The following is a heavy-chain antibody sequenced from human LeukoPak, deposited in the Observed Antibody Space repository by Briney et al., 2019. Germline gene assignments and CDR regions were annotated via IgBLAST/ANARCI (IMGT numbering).Heavy chain of an antibody. CDR1: GFTFSSYA. CDR2: ISYDGSNK. CDR3: ARGTHIVVVTGGFDY. D-gene: IGHD2-21*02. J-gene: IGHJ4*02. Sequence: GASLRLSCAASGFTFSSYAMSWVRQAPGKGLEWVAVISYDGSNKYYADSVKGRFTISRDNSKNTLYLQMNSLRAEDTAVYYCARGTHIVVVTGGFDYWGQGTLVTVSS. V-gene: IGHV3-30*04.